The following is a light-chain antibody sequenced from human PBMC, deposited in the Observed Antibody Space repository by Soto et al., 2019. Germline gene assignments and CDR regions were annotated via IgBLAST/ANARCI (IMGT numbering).Light chain of an antibody. J-gene: IGLJ1*01. V-gene: IGLV2-14*01. CDR2: GVT. CDR1: GGDIGAYNY. Sequence: QSALTQPASVSGSLGQSITLSCTGSGGDIGAYNYVSWYQQHPGKAPKLIIYGVTHRPSGVSSRFSASKSAYTAFLTISALQAEDEADYYCSSFTTTYFYVFGPGTKLTVL. CDR3: SSFTTTYFYV.